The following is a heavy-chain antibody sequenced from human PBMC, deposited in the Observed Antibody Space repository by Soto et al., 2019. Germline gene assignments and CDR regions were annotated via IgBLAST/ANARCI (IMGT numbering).Heavy chain of an antibody. CDR3: AKDRTTVTTVGPLYWFDP. CDR1: GFTFSSYA. D-gene: IGHD4-4*01. J-gene: IGHJ5*02. V-gene: IGHV3-23*01. Sequence: GGSLRLSCAASGFTFSSYAMSWVRQAPGKGLEWVSAISGSGGSTYYADSVKGRFTISRDNSKNTLYLQMNSLRAEDTAVYYCAKDRTTVTTVGPLYWFDPWGQGTLVTVSS. CDR2: ISGSGGST.